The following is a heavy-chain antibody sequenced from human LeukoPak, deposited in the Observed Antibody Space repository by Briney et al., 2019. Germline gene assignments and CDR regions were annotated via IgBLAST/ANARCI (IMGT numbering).Heavy chain of an antibody. J-gene: IGHJ4*02. V-gene: IGHV3-23*01. D-gene: IGHD1-14*01. CDR1: EFLFGSYA. CDR2: VSSSGTNT. CDR3: AKDRFGYNNSPGEIDY. Sequence: GGSLRLSCAASEFLFGSYAMSWVRQAPGRGLEWVSSVSSSGTNTYYADSVKGRFTISRDNSKDTLYLQMNSLRAEDTAVYYCAKDRFGYNNSPGEIDYWGQGTLVTVSS.